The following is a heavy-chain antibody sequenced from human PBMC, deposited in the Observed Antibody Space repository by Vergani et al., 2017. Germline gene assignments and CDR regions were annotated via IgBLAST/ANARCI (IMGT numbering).Heavy chain of an antibody. CDR2: ISYDGSNK. CDR1: GFTFSSYA. Sequence: QVQLVESGGGVVQPGRSLRLSCAASGFTFSSYAMHWVRQAPGKGLEWVAVISYDGSNKSYADSVKGRFTIARDNSKNTLYLQMNSLRAEDTAVYYCARDGSSSWYVNYWGQGTLVTVSS. CDR3: ARDGSSSWYVNY. D-gene: IGHD6-13*01. J-gene: IGHJ4*02. V-gene: IGHV3-30-3*01.